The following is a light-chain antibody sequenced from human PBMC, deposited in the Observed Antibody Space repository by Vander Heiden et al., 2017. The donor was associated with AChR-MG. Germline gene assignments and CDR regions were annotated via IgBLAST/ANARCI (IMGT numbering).Light chain of an antibody. Sequence: EIVLTQSPGTLSLSPGERATLSCGASQSLGNTFLAWYRQKPGQAPRLLIYGAFNRATGIPDRFSGSGSGTDFTLTISRLEPEDFAVYYWQQDTRGITFGGGTRVEIK. CDR3: QQDTRGIT. J-gene: IGKJ4*01. CDR2: GAF. V-gene: IGKV3-20*01. CDR1: QSLGNTF.